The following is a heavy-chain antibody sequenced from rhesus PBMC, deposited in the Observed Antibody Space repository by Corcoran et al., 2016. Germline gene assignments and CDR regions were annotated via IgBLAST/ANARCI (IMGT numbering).Heavy chain of an antibody. CDR2: IYGSGSST. CDR3: ASDRGDASGVFDY. D-gene: IGHD2-39*02. V-gene: IGHV4-169*02. J-gene: IGHJ4*01. Sequence: QLQLQESGPGLVKPSETLSVTCAVPGGSISSSYWSWIRQAPGKGLEWIGYIYGSGSSTNYHPSLQSRVTLSVYTSKTQLSLELSSVTAADTAVYYCASDRGDASGVFDYWDQGVLVTVSS. CDR1: GGSISSSY.